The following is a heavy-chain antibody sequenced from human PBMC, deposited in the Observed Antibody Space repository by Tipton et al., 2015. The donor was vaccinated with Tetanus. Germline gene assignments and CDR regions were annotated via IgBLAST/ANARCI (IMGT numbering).Heavy chain of an antibody. CDR1: GFTFGDYA. Sequence: SLRLSCTASGFTFGDYAMSWFRQAPGKGLEWVGFIRSKAYGGTTEYAASVKGRFTISRDDSKSIAYLQMNSLKTEDTAVYYCTRGDNDFWSGYWDYYYGMDVWGQGTTVPVSS. CDR3: TRGDNDFWSGYWDYYYGMDV. D-gene: IGHD3-3*01. V-gene: IGHV3-49*03. CDR2: IRSKAYGGTT. J-gene: IGHJ6*02.